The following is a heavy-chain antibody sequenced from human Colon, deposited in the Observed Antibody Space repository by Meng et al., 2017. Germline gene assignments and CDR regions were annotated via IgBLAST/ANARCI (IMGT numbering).Heavy chain of an antibody. D-gene: IGHD1-1*01. CDR1: GVTFHNCA. CDR3: ARERVATTAVDF. J-gene: IGHJ4*02. CDR2: IIPIFGKT. Sequence: QVQLVQTGAEVKMPGSSVKLSCQASGVTFHNCAFNWVRQAPGQGLEWMGEIIPIFGKTNYAQKFQGRVTITADGSTNTSFMELSSLISEDSAVYYCARERVATTAVDFWGLGTLVTVSS. V-gene: IGHV1-69*01.